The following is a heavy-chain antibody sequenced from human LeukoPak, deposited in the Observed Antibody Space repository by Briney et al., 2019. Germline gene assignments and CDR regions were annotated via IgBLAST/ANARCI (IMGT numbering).Heavy chain of an antibody. J-gene: IGHJ4*02. D-gene: IGHD3-9*01. Sequence: SETLSLTCTVSGGSISSGGYYWSWIRQHPGKGLEWIGYIYYSGSTYYNPSLKSRVTISVDTSKNQFSLKLSSVTAADTAVYYCARGYYDILTGYSAYYFDYWGREPWSPSPQ. V-gene: IGHV4-31*03. CDR3: ARGYYDILTGYSAYYFDY. CDR2: IYYSGST. CDR1: GGSISSGGYY.